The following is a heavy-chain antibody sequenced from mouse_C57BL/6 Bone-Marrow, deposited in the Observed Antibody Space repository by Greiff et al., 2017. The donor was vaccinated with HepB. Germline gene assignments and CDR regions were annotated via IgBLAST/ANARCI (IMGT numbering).Heavy chain of an antibody. CDR2: IYPRSGNT. CDR1: GSTFPSYG. D-gene: IGHD1-1*01. J-gene: IGHJ2*01. Sequence: VKLQQSGAELARPGASVKLSCKASGSTFPSYGISWVKQRTGQGLEWIGEIYPRSGNTYYNEKFKGKATLTADKSSSTAYMALRSLTSEDSAVYFCARTTTVVGFDYWGQGTTLTVSS. CDR3: ARTTTVVGFDY. V-gene: IGHV1-81*01.